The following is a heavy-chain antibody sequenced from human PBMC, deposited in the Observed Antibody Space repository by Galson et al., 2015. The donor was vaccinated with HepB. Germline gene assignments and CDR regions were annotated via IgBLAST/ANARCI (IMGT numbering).Heavy chain of an antibody. J-gene: IGHJ4*02. CDR1: GFTFSSYA. CDR3: ARAEWGYCSGGSCYPVSYFDY. Sequence: LRLSCAASGFTFSSYAMSWVRQAPGKGLEWVSAISGSGGSTYYADSVKGRFTISRDNSKNTLYLQMNSLRAADTAVYYCARAEWGYCSGGSCYPVSYFDYWGQGTLVTVSS. CDR2: ISGSGGST. V-gene: IGHV3-23*01. D-gene: IGHD2-15*01.